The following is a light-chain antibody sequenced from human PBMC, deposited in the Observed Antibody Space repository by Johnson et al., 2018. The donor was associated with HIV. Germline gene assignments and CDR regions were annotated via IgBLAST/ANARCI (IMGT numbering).Light chain of an antibody. CDR3: GTWDSSLSVYV. J-gene: IGLJ1*01. CDR1: SANIGDNS. V-gene: IGLV1-51*02. Sequence: QSVLTQPPSVSAAPGQKVTISCSGSSANIGDNSVSWYQQLPGTAPKLLIYENNKRPSGIPDRFSASKSGTSATLGITGLQTGDEADYYCGTWDSSLSVYVFGTGTKVTVL. CDR2: ENN.